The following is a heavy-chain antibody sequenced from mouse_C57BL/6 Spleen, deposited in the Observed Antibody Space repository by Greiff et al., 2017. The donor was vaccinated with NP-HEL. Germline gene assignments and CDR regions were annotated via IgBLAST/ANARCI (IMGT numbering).Heavy chain of an antibody. J-gene: IGHJ1*03. CDR1: GYSITSDY. CDR2: ISYSGST. D-gene: IGHD2-5*01. Sequence: EVKVVESGPGLAKPSQTLSLTCSVTGYSITSDYWNWIRKFPGNKLEYMGYISYSGSTYYNPSLKSRISITRDTSKNQYYLQLNSVTTEDTATYYCARFNGYYSNYGYFDVWGTGTTVTVSS. CDR3: ARFNGYYSNYGYFDV. V-gene: IGHV3-8*01.